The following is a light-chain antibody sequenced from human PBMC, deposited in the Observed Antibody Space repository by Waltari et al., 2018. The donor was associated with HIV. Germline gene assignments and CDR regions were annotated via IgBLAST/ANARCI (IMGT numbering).Light chain of an antibody. V-gene: IGKV3-11*01. CDR3: QQRSNWIT. CDR1: QSVRNY. Sequence: ENVLTQSPATLSLSPGERANLSCRASQSVRNYLAWFQQKPGQPPRLLIYDASNRATGVPDRFSGSGSGTYFTLTISNLEPEDFAVYYCQQRSNWITFGQGTRLEIK. J-gene: IGKJ5*01. CDR2: DAS.